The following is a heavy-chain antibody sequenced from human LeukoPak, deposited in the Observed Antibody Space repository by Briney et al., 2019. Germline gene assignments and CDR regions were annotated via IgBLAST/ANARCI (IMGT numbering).Heavy chain of an antibody. CDR3: ASAFLVDTAMVNYYGMDV. CDR1: GGSISIYY. D-gene: IGHD5-18*01. V-gene: IGHV4-59*12. Sequence: SETLSLTCTVSGGSISIYYWSWIRQPPGKGLEWIGYTYNSGSTNYNPSLKSRVTISVDTSKNQFSLKLSSVTAADTAVYYCASAFLVDTAMVNYYGMDVWGQGTTVTVSS. CDR2: TYNSGST. J-gene: IGHJ6*02.